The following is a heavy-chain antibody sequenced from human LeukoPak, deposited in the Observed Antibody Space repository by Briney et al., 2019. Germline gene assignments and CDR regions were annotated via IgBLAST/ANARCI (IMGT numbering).Heavy chain of an antibody. D-gene: IGHD5-18*01. V-gene: IGHV3-23*01. CDR1: GFTFSSYA. J-gene: IGHJ4*02. CDR3: VKGGYSYGQIDY. Sequence: GGSLRHSCAASGFTFSSYAMSWVRQAPGKGLEWVSTISGSGGSTYYADSVKGRFTISRDNSKNTLYLQMSSLRAEDTAVYYCVKGGYSYGQIDYWGQGTLVTVSS. CDR2: ISGSGGST.